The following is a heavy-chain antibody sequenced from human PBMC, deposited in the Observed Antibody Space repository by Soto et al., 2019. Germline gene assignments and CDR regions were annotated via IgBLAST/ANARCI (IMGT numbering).Heavy chain of an antibody. D-gene: IGHD3-3*01. CDR1: GFTFSSYS. J-gene: IGHJ4*02. CDR3: AREARDYDFWSGYYTRRASHFDY. Sequence: ESGGGLVKPGGSLRLSCAASGFTFSSYSMNWVRQAPGKGLEWVSSISSSSSYIYYADSVKGRFTISRDNAKNSLYLQMNSLRAEDTAVYYCAREARDYDFWSGYYTRRASHFDYWGQGTLVTVSS. V-gene: IGHV3-21*01. CDR2: ISSSSSYI.